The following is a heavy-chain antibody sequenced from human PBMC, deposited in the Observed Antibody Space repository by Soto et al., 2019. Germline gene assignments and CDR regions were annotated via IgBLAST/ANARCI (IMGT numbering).Heavy chain of an antibody. J-gene: IGHJ4*02. Sequence: EVQLVESGGGLVQPGGSLRLSCAASGFTFSSYSMNWVRQAPGKGLEWVSYISSSSSTIYYADSVKGRFTISRDNAKNSLYLQMNSLRDEDTAVYYCAKQGRRELLRISYYFDYWGQGTLVTVSS. V-gene: IGHV3-48*02. CDR1: GFTFSSYS. CDR3: AKQGRRELLRISYYFDY. D-gene: IGHD1-26*01. CDR2: ISSSSSTI.